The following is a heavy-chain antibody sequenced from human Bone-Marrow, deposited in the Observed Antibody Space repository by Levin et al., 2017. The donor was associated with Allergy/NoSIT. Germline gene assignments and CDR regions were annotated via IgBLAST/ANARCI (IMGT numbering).Heavy chain of an antibody. V-gene: IGHV3-20*04. CDR2: INWNGGST. Sequence: HGESLKISCAASGFTFDDYGMSWVRQAPGKGLEWVSGINWNGGSTGYADSVKGRFTISRDNAKNSLYLQMNSLRAEDTALYYCARNSLGIAVAGTDYWGQGTLVTVSS. CDR3: ARNSLGIAVAGTDY. CDR1: GFTFDDYG. J-gene: IGHJ4*02. D-gene: IGHD6-19*01.